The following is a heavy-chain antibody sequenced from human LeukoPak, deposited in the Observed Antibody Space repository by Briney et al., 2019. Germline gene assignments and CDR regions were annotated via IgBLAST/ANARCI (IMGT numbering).Heavy chain of an antibody. CDR1: GFTFSSYA. J-gene: IGHJ4*02. CDR2: VSSSGGST. CDR3: AKDRETGSSAWYYDF. Sequence: GGSLRLSCAASGFTFSSYAMSWVRQAPGKGLEWVSGVSSSGGSTYYADSVKGRFTISGDNSKNTLYLQMDSLRAEDSALYYCAKDRETGSSAWYYDFWGQGTLVTVSS. V-gene: IGHV3-23*01. D-gene: IGHD6-13*01.